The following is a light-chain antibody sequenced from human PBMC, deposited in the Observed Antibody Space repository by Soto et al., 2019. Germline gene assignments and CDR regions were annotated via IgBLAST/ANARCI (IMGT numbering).Light chain of an antibody. CDR2: EVS. Sequence: QLVLTQPPSASGSPGQSVTISCTGTSSDVGGYNYVSWYQQHPGKAPKLMIYEVSKRPSGVPDRFSGSKSGNTASLTVSGLQAEDEADYYCNSYAGSNNVVFGGGTKLTVL. CDR3: NSYAGSNNVV. J-gene: IGLJ2*01. CDR1: SSDVGGYNY. V-gene: IGLV2-8*01.